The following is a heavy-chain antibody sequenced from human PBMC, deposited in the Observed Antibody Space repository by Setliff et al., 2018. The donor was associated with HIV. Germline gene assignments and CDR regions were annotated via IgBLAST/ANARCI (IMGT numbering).Heavy chain of an antibody. V-gene: IGHV4-4*02. J-gene: IGHJ3*02. D-gene: IGHD3-22*01. CDR3: ARGHLHDTSGYYLRGFDI. Sequence: SETLSLTCAVSGDSITSTNWWIWVRQYSGKGLEWIGEIYHDGTINYNPSLMSRVSISVDKPKNQFSLKLSSVTAADTAVYYCARGHLHDTSGYYLRGFDIWGQGTMVT. CDR1: GDSITSTNW. CDR2: IYHDGTI.